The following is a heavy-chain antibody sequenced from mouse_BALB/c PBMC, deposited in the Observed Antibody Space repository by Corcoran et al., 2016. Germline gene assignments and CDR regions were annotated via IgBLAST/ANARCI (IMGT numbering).Heavy chain of an antibody. V-gene: IGHV1-77*01. CDR3: ATTVVDY. D-gene: IGHD1-1*01. CDR2: IYPGSGNT. CDR1: GYTFTDYY. Sequence: QVQLQQSGAELARPGASVKLSCKAFGYTFTDYYINWVKQRTGQGLEWIGEIYPGSGNTYYNEKFKGKATLTADKSSSTAYMQRSSLTSEDSAVYFCATTVVDYWGQGTTLTVSS. J-gene: IGHJ2*01.